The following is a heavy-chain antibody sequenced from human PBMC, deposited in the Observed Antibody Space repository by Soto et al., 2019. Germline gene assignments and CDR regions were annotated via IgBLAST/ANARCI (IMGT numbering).Heavy chain of an antibody. CDR3: ARDRRIMVYASLYYYYGMDV. Sequence: GGSLRLSCAASGFTFSSYGMHWVRQAPGKGLEWVAVIWYDGSNKYYADSVKGRFTISRDNSKNTLYLQMNSLRAEDTAVYYCARDRRIMVYASLYYYYGMDVWGQGTTVTVSS. CDR1: GFTFSSYG. J-gene: IGHJ6*02. D-gene: IGHD2-8*01. V-gene: IGHV3-33*08. CDR2: IWYDGSNK.